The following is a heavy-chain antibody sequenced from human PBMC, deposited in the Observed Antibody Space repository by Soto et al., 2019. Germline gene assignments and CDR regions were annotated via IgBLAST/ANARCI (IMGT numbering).Heavy chain of an antibody. V-gene: IGHV1-69*13. Sequence: VQVSCKDGAGNISSYPISWLQQDTGQGLEWVGGIIPIFGTANYAQKFQGRVTITADESTSTTYMELSSLRSEETAVYYCARDGAIWDSSASRYNWFDHWGQGTLVTVSS. J-gene: IGHJ5*02. CDR3: ARDGAIWDSSASRYNWFDH. D-gene: IGHD6-19*01. CDR1: AGNISSYP. CDR2: IIPIFGTA.